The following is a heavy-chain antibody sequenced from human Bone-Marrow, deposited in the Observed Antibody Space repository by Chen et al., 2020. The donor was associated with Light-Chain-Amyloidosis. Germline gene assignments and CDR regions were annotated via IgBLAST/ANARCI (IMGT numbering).Heavy chain of an antibody. CDR2: IIPIFGTA. J-gene: IGHJ4*02. CDR3: ARGMPMEPYSSSSAFDD. Sequence: QVQLVQSGAEVKKPGSSVKVSCKASGGTFSSYAINWVRQAPGQGIEWMGGIIPIFGTAKNAQHFQGRVTITADKSTVTAYMELSCLRSEDTAVYYWARGMPMEPYSSSSAFDDWGQGTLVTVSS. CDR1: GGTFSSYA. V-gene: IGHV1-69*06. D-gene: IGHD6-6*01.